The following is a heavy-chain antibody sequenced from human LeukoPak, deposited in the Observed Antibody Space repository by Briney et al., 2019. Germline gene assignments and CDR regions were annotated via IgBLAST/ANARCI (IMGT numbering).Heavy chain of an antibody. J-gene: IGHJ6*02. V-gene: IGHV1-2*02. CDR2: INPNSGGT. CDR1: GYTFTGYY. CDR3: ARDLPVYGSGGRNPMYYYYGMDV. Sequence: ASVKVSCKASGYTFTGYYMHWVRQAPGQGLEWMGWINPNSGGTNYAQKFQGRVTMTRDTSISTAYMELSRLRSDDTAVYYCARDLPVYGSGGRNPMYYYYGMDVWGQGTTVTVSS. D-gene: IGHD3-10*01.